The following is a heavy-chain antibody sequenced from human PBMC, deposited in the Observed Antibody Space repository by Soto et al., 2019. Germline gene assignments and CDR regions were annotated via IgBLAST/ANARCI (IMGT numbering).Heavy chain of an antibody. CDR3: ARGVAILTAHSHPHLDY. CDR2: IAAYNYNT. V-gene: IGHV1-18*01. Sequence: QVQLVQSGAEAKKPGASVKVSCKASGYTFTTYGISWVRQAPGQGLEWLGWIAAYNYNTNFAQKFQDRVTMTVDISTSTAYMDLRSLRSDDTAVYYCARGVAILTAHSHPHLDYWGQGTLVTVSS. D-gene: IGHD1-26*01. CDR1: GYTFTTYG. J-gene: IGHJ4*02.